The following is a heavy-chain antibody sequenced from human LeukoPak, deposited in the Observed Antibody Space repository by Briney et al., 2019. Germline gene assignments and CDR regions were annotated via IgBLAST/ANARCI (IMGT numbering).Heavy chain of an antibody. J-gene: IGHJ4*02. CDR3: ARSRAETVTIFGAIIMGFDY. Sequence: SETLSLTCTVSAGSISSGSYYWSWIRQPAGKGLEWIGYIYYSGNTNYNPSLKSRVTISIDTSKNQFSLKLSSVTAADTAVYYCARSRAETVTIFGAIIMGFDYWGQGSLVTVSS. CDR2: IYYSGNT. D-gene: IGHD3-3*01. V-gene: IGHV4-61*10. CDR1: AGSISSGSYY.